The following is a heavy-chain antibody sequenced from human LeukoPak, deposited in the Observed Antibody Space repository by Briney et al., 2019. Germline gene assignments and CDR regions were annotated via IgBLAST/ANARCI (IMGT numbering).Heavy chain of an antibody. J-gene: IGHJ5*02. D-gene: IGHD1-26*01. V-gene: IGHV1-3*01. Sequence: ASVKVSCKASGYTFTSYVMHWVRQAPGQRLEWMGWINAGNGNTKYSQKFQGRVTITRDTSASTAYMELSSLRSEDTAVYYCARYMGGATSWFDPWGQGTLVTVSS. CDR2: INAGNGNT. CDR3: ARYMGGATSWFDP. CDR1: GYTFTSYV.